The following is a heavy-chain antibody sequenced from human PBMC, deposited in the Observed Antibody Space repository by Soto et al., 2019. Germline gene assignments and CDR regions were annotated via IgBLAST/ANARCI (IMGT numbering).Heavy chain of an antibody. CDR3: ARAPQITIFGVVISPYYFDY. CDR1: GYTFTSYA. V-gene: IGHV1-3*01. Sequence: GASVKVSCKASGYTFTSYAMHWVRQAPGQRLEWMGWINAGNGNTKYSQKFQGRVTITGDTSASTAYMELSSLRSEDTAVYYCARAPQITIFGVVISPYYFDYWGQGTLVTVSS. J-gene: IGHJ4*02. D-gene: IGHD3-3*01. CDR2: INAGNGNT.